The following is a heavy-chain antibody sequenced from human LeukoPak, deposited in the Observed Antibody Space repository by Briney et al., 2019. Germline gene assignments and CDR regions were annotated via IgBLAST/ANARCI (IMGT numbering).Heavy chain of an antibody. CDR3: ARDGVVAINWFDP. V-gene: IGHV4-34*01. CDR2: INHSGST. Sequence: PSETLSLTCAVYGGSFSGYYRSWIRQPPGKGLEWIGEINHSGSTNYNPSLKSRVTISVDTSKNQFSLKLSSVAAADTAVYYCARDGVVAINWFDPWGQGTLVTVSS. D-gene: IGHD3-22*01. J-gene: IGHJ5*02. CDR1: GGSFSGYY.